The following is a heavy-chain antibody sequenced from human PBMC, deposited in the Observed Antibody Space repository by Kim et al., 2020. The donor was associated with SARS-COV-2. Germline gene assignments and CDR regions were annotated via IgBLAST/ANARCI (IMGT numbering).Heavy chain of an antibody. V-gene: IGHV3-21*01. Sequence: GGSLRLSCAASGFTFSSYSMNWVRQAPGKGLEWVSSISSSSSYIYYADSVKGRFTISRDNAKNSLYLQMNSLRAEDTAVYYCARVGPIAAAGAYYFDYWGQGTLVTVSS. CDR3: ARVGPIAAAGAYYFDY. CDR2: ISSSSSYI. D-gene: IGHD6-13*01. J-gene: IGHJ4*02. CDR1: GFTFSSYS.